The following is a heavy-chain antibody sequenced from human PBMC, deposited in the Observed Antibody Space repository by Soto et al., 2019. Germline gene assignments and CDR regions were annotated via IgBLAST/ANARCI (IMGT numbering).Heavy chain of an antibody. V-gene: IGHV3-66*01. J-gene: IGHJ4*02. CDR3: ARSSGYYPIFDY. CDR1: GFTVSSNY. Sequence: EVQLVESGGGLVQPGGSLRLSCAASGFTVSSNYMSWVRQAPGKGLEWVSVIYSGGSTYYADSVKGRFTISRDNSKITLYLQMSSLRAEDTAVYYCARSSGYYPIFDYWGQGTLVTVSS. D-gene: IGHD3-22*01. CDR2: IYSGGST.